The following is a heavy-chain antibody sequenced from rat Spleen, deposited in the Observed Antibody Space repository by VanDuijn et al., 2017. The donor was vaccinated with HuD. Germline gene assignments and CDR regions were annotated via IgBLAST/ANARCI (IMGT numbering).Heavy chain of an antibody. D-gene: IGHD1-8*01. CDR2: ISYSGST. CDR1: GYSITSNY. J-gene: IGHJ2*01. Sequence: EVQLQESGPGLVKPLQSLSLTCSVTGYSITSNYWGWIRKFPGNKMEWMGYISYSGSTSYNPSLKSRISITRDTSKNQFFLQLNSVTTEDTATYYCARWDYSSYPDYWGQGVMVTVSS. V-gene: IGHV3-1*01. CDR3: ARWDYSSYPDY.